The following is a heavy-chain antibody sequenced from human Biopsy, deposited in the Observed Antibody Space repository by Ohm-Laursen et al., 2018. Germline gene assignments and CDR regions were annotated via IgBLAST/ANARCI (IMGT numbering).Heavy chain of an antibody. V-gene: IGHV2-70*11. D-gene: IGHD6-13*01. CDR3: ARTPILIVSAGLVYRHRRHLQGMDV. CDR2: VDWGDYK. J-gene: IGHJ6*02. Sequence: TQTLTLTCSFSGFSLSARGMCVSWIRQAPGKALEWLARVDWGDYKDYSASLQTKLSISKDTPNDQVVLTVNNVDPADTATYYCARTPILIVSAGLVYRHRRHLQGMDVWGQGIAVTVS. CDR1: GFSLSARGMC.